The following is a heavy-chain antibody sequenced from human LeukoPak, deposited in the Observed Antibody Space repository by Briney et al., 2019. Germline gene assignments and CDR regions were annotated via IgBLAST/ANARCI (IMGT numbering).Heavy chain of an antibody. J-gene: IGHJ4*02. CDR2: ISNDGSNK. Sequence: GGSLRLSCAASGFTFSSYAMYWVRQTPGKGLEWVTVISNDGSNKYYADSVKGRFTVSRDNSRNTLFLEMNSLRTEDTSVYYCARSGCSSTTCSPGYWGQGTLVSVSS. CDR1: GFTFSSYA. V-gene: IGHV3-30-3*01. CDR3: ARSGCSSTTCSPGY. D-gene: IGHD2-2*01.